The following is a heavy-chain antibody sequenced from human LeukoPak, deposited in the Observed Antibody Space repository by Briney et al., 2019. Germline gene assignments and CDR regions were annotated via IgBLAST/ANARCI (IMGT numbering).Heavy chain of an antibody. CDR1: GFTFSSDG. J-gene: IGHJ3*02. V-gene: IGHV3-21*06. CDR2: IATSSDYI. D-gene: IGHD3-10*01. CDR3: ARGRSITILRGVAISDGFDI. Sequence: KSGGSLRLSCAASGFTFSSDGMSWVRQAPGKGLEWVSSIATSSDYIYYAGSLKGRFTISRDNAKNSLYLHMNSLRPDDTAVYYCARGRSITILRGVAISDGFDIWGQGTKVTVS.